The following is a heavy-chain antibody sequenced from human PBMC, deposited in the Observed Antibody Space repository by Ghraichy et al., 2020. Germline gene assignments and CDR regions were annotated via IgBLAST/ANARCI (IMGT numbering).Heavy chain of an antibody. CDR1: GGSISSSSYY. Sequence: SETLSPTCTVSGGSISSSSYYWGWIRQPPGKGLEWIGSIYYSGSTYYNPSLKSRVTISVDTSKNQFSLKLSSVTAADTAVYYCARHGRDSSSSFDYWGQGTLVTVSS. D-gene: IGHD6-13*01. V-gene: IGHV4-39*01. J-gene: IGHJ4*02. CDR3: ARHGRDSSSSFDY. CDR2: IYYSGST.